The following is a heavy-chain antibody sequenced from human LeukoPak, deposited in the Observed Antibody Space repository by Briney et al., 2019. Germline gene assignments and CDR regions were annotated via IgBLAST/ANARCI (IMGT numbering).Heavy chain of an antibody. Sequence: PGGSLRLSCAASGFTFNAFAMHWLRQAPGKGLEWVSAISGSGGSTYYADSVKGRFTISRDNSKNTLYLQMNSLRAEDTAVYYCAKSPSIVVVIYYFDYWGQGTLVTVSS. CDR1: GFTFNAFA. J-gene: IGHJ4*02. D-gene: IGHD3-22*01. CDR3: AKSPSIVVVIYYFDY. V-gene: IGHV3-23*01. CDR2: ISGSGGST.